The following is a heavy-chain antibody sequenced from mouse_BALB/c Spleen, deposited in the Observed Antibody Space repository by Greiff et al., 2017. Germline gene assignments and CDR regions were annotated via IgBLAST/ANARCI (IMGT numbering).Heavy chain of an antibody. CDR2: IDPANGNT. CDR1: GFNIKDTY. V-gene: IGHV14-3*02. Sequence: VHVKQSGAELVKPGASVKLSCTASGFNIKDTYMHWVKQRPEQGLEWIGRIDPANGNTKYDPKFQGKATITADTSSNTAYLQLSSLTSEDTAVYYCAERNYGYFDVWGAGTTVTVSS. J-gene: IGHJ1*01. CDR3: AERNYGYFDV.